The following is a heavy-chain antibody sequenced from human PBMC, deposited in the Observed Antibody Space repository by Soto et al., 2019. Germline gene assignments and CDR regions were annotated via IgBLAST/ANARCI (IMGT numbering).Heavy chain of an antibody. D-gene: IGHD3-22*01. Sequence: SETLSLTCAVYGGSFSGYYWSWIRQPPGKGLEWIGEIHHSGSTNYNPALKSRVTISVDTSKNQFSLKLGPGTAADTAVYYCARGSFSPPYYDSSGYFDYWGQGTLVTVSS. J-gene: IGHJ4*02. V-gene: IGHV4-34*01. CDR1: GGSFSGYY. CDR2: IHHSGST. CDR3: ARGSFSPPYYDSSGYFDY.